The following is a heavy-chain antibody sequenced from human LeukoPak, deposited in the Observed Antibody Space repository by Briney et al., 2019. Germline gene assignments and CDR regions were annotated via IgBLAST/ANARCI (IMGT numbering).Heavy chain of an antibody. J-gene: IGHJ5*02. CDR2: IIPIFGTA. CDR3: ARDSTYYDILTGYYWGNWFDP. CDR1: GGTFSSYA. D-gene: IGHD3-9*01. V-gene: IGHV1-69*05. Sequence: SVKVSCKASGGTFSSYAISWVRQAPGQGLEWMGGIIPIFGTANYAQKFQGRVTITTDESTSTAYMEPSSLRSEDTAVYYCARDSTYYDILTGYYWGNWFDPWGQGTLVTVSS.